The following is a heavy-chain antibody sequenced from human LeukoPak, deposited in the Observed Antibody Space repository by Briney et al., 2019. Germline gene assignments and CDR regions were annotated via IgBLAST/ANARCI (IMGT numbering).Heavy chain of an antibody. Sequence: AGGSLRLSCTASEFTVSNNYMTWVRQAPGKGLEWVSTSGSGGSTYYTDSVKGRFTISRDKSKNTLYLQMNSLRAEDTAIYYCAKRDSSGNYYFDYWGQGTLVTVSS. D-gene: IGHD3-22*01. CDR1: EFTVSNNY. CDR2: SGSGGST. CDR3: AKRDSSGNYYFDY. V-gene: IGHV3-53*01. J-gene: IGHJ4*02.